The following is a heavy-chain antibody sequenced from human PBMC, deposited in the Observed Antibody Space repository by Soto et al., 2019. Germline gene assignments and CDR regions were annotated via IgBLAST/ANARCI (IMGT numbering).Heavy chain of an antibody. Sequence: WGSLRLSCEASGFTFSSYAMSWVRQAPGKGLEWVSVISGSGKITYYADSVKGRFTISRDNSKNTVHLQMNSLRAEDTAVYYCAKDSSGWDEAFDIWGQGTMVTVSS. CDR1: GFTFSSYA. J-gene: IGHJ3*02. D-gene: IGHD6-19*01. CDR3: AKDSSGWDEAFDI. V-gene: IGHV3-23*01. CDR2: ISGSGKIT.